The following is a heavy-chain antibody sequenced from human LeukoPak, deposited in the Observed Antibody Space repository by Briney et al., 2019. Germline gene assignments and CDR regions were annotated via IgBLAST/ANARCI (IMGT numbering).Heavy chain of an antibody. D-gene: IGHD2-21*02. CDR2: VSDSGAT. CDR1: GSSVSSGTYY. Sequence: PSETLSLTCTVSGSSVSSGTYYWSWIHQPPGKGLEWIEYVSDSGATNYHPSPRSRVTVSVDTSNNHFSPNLRSGTAADTAIYYCARAHDSGDFDYWGQGTLVTISS. J-gene: IGHJ4*02. CDR3: ARAHDSGDFDY. V-gene: IGHV4-61*03.